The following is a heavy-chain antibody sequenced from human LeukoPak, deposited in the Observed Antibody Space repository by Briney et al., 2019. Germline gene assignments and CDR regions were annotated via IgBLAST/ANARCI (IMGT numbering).Heavy chain of an antibody. CDR2: MNPNSGNT. Sequence: ASVKVSCKASGYTFTSYDINWVRQATGQGLEWMGWMNPNSGNTGYAQKFQGGVTMTRNTSISTAYMELSSLRSEDTAVYYCARGRRSSGYRRTNWFDPWGQGTLVTVSS. J-gene: IGHJ5*02. CDR3: ARGRRSSGYRRTNWFDP. D-gene: IGHD6-19*01. V-gene: IGHV1-8*01. CDR1: GYTFTSYD.